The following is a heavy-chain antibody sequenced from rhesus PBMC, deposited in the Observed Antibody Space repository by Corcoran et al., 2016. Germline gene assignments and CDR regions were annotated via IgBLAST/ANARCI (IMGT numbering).Heavy chain of an antibody. CDR3: ARLSAVDTAAVRYFDY. J-gene: IGHJ4*01. D-gene: IGHD5-12*01. Sequence: QVQLQESGPGLVKPSETLSLTCTVSGGSISSNYWSCTRQSPGKGLEWIGYIYGGSGSTSYNPSLKSRVTISTDSSKNQFSLKLTSATAADTAVYYCARLSAVDTAAVRYFDYWGQGVLVTVSS. V-gene: IGHV4-147*01. CDR1: GGSISSNY. CDR2: IYGGSGST.